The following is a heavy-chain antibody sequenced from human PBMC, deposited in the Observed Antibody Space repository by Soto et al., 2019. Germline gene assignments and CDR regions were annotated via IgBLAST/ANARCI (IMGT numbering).Heavy chain of an antibody. Sequence: QVQLVQSGAEVKNPGASVKVSCKASGYIFTSYGISWVRQAPGQGLEWMGWISAHNANTNYEQKFQGRVTMTTDTSTSTAHMELRSLRSDDTAVYYCATERLAYYFDTSGEDFDYWGQGTLVTVSS. CDR2: ISAHNANT. CDR3: ATERLAYYFDTSGEDFDY. D-gene: IGHD3-22*01. J-gene: IGHJ4*02. V-gene: IGHV1-18*01. CDR1: GYIFTSYG.